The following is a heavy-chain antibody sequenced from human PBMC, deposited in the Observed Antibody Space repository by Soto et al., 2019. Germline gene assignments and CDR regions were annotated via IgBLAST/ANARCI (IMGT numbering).Heavy chain of an antibody. CDR2: INSDGSIT. J-gene: IGHJ4*02. CDR1: EFTFSGYW. Sequence: PGGSLRLSCAASEFTFSGYWMHWVRQVPGKGLVWVSRINSDGSITGYADSVKGRFTISRENAKNTLYLQMSNLRVEDTAVYFCARVGATTWNWGQGTLVTVSS. D-gene: IGHD1-26*01. V-gene: IGHV3-74*01. CDR3: ARVGATTWN.